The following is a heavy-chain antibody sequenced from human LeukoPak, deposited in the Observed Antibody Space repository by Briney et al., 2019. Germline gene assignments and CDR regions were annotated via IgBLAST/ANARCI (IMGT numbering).Heavy chain of an antibody. CDR2: ISYDGSNK. V-gene: IGHV3-30*03. CDR3: ATDLRYGNNFFFQH. CDR1: GFTFSSYG. J-gene: IGHJ4*02. D-gene: IGHD5-18*01. Sequence: GGSLRLSCAASGFTFSSYGMHWVRQAPGKGLEWVAVISYDGSNKYYADSVKGRFTISRDNSKNTLYLQMNSLQTDDTAVYYCATDLRYGNNFFFQHWGQGILVTVSS.